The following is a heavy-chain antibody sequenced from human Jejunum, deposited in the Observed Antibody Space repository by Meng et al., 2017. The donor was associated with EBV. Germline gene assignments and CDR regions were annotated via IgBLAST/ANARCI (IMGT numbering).Heavy chain of an antibody. D-gene: IGHD1-1*01. V-gene: IGHV4-61*01. J-gene: IGHJ4*02. CDR1: GGSVSSGTYY. CDR3: ARNWNF. Sequence: QVTLQESGPGLVKPSETLSLTCTVSGGSVSSGTYYWTWIRQPPGKGLEWIGYIYNSGSTNYNPSLKSRVTISLDTSKNQFSLKLSSVTAADTAMYYCARNWNFWGQGTLVTVSS. CDR2: IYNSGST.